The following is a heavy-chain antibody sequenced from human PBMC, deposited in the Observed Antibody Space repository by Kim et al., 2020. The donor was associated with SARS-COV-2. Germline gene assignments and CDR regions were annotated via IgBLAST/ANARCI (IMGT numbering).Heavy chain of an antibody. V-gene: IGHV3-23*01. D-gene: IGHD3-22*01. Sequence: GGSLRLSCAASGFTFSSYAMSWVLQAPGKGLEWVSGMSDSARRTYYADSVKGRFAISRDNSKNTLYLQMNSLRAEDTAVYYCAKYDSSDYYYLDYWGQGT. CDR2: MSDSARRT. CDR1: GFTFSSYA. J-gene: IGHJ4*02. CDR3: AKYDSSDYYYLDY.